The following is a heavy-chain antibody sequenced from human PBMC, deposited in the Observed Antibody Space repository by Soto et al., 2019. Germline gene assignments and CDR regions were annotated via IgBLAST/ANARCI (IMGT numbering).Heavy chain of an antibody. V-gene: IGHV4-4*07. D-gene: IGHD2-15*01. Sequence: QVQLQESGPGLVKPSETLSLTCTVSGGSISGYYWSWIRQPAGKGLEWIGRIYTSGSTNYNPSLKRRVTMSLDTSKTHFSLKLSSVTAADTAVYYCARDPYCSGGICRGEEDFAYWGQGTLVTVSS. CDR3: ARDPYCSGGICRGEEDFAY. J-gene: IGHJ4*02. CDR1: GGSISGYY. CDR2: IYTSGST.